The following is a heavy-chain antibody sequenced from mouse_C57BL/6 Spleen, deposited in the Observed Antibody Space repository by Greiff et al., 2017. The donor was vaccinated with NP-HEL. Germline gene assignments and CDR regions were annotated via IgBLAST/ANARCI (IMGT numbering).Heavy chain of an antibody. D-gene: IGHD1-1*01. V-gene: IGHV1-82*01. Sequence: VQLKQSGPELVKPGASVKISCKASGYAFSSSWMNWVKQRPGKGLEWIGRIYPGDGDTNYNGKFKGKATLTADKSSSTAYMQLSSLTSEDSAVYFCARSPITTVVEDYFDYWGQGTTLTVSS. CDR2: IYPGDGDT. CDR3: ARSPITTVVEDYFDY. J-gene: IGHJ2*01. CDR1: GYAFSSSW.